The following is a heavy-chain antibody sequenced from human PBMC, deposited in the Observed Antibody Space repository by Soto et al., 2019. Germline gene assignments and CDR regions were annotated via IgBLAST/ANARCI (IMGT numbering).Heavy chain of an antibody. CDR1: GGTFSSYA. V-gene: IGHV1-69*01. CDR2: IIAILGKA. D-gene: IGHD3-22*01. CDR3: ARERGGAIIVGVTGTFDV. J-gene: IGHJ3*01. Sequence: QVQQVQSGAEVKKPGSSVKVSCKASGGTFSSYAISWVRQAPGQGLEWMGGIIAILGKANYAEKFQGRVTITADESTSTAYMELSSLRSEDTAVYYCARERGGAIIVGVTGTFDVWGQGTLDTVSS.